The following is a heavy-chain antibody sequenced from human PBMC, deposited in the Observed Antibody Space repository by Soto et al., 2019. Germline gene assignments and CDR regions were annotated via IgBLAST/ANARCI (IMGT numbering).Heavy chain of an antibody. D-gene: IGHD3-9*01. CDR3: AKDDAMLYYDILTGYHYFDY. Sequence: GGSLRLSCAASGFTFSSYAMSWVRQAPGKGLEWVSAISGSGGSTYYGDSVKGRFTISRDNSKNTLYLQMNSLRAEDTAVYYCAKDDAMLYYDILTGYHYFDYWGQGTLVTVSS. CDR2: ISGSGGST. J-gene: IGHJ4*02. CDR1: GFTFSSYA. V-gene: IGHV3-23*01.